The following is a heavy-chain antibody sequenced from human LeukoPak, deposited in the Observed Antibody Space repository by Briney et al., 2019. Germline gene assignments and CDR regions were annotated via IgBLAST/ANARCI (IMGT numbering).Heavy chain of an antibody. V-gene: IGHV3-23*01. CDR3: AKGHGDSSGYYYFDS. D-gene: IGHD3-22*01. J-gene: IGHJ4*02. Sequence: PGGSLRLSCAASGFTFSSYGVSWVRQAPGKGLEWVSAIRGNAGTTYYADSAKGRFTIFRDNSKNMLYLQMNSLRVEDTAVYYCAKGHGDSSGYYYFDSWGQGTLVTVSS. CDR1: GFTFSSYG. CDR2: IRGNAGTT.